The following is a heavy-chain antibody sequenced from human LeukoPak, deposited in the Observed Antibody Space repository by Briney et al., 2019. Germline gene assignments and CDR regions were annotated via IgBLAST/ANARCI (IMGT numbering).Heavy chain of an antibody. CDR3: AREDGLYNWFDP. J-gene: IGHJ5*02. D-gene: IGHD3/OR15-3a*01. CDR1: GFTFSSYW. CDR2: IKQDGSEK. Sequence: GGSLRLSCAASGFTFSSYWMSWVRQAPGKGLEWVANIKQDGSEKYYVDSVKGRFTISRDNSKNTLYLQMNSLRAEDTAVYYCAREDGLYNWFDPWGQGTLVTVSS. V-gene: IGHV3-7*01.